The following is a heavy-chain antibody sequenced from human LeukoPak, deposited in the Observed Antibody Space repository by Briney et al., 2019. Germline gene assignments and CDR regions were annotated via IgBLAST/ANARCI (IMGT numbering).Heavy chain of an antibody. CDR3: ARDFDIMTGYSVFDY. CDR1: GFTFSDYV. D-gene: IGHD3-9*01. Sequence: GKSLRLSCAASGFTFSDYVIYWVRQAPGKGLEWVAVMSHDGSNEEYADSAKGRFTISRDNSKKTLYLQMNSLRPDDTAMYYCARDFDIMTGYSVFDYWGQGTLVTVSS. CDR2: MSHDGSNE. V-gene: IGHV3-30*04. J-gene: IGHJ4*02.